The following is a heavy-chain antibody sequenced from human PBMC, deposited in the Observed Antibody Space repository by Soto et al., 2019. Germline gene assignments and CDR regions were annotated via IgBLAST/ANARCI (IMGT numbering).Heavy chain of an antibody. J-gene: IGHJ4*02. Sequence: QVHLVQSGAEVKKAGSSVKVSCKTSGGTISTYAISWVRQAPGQGLEWMGKIIPVLGVSDYAQKFQGRLTITADKSTATAYMELSSLRSEDTAVYYCARGGQQVVSFDYWDQGTLVSVSS. V-gene: IGHV1-69*04. CDR1: GGTISTYA. CDR2: IIPVLGVS. CDR3: ARGGQQVVSFDY. D-gene: IGHD6-6*01.